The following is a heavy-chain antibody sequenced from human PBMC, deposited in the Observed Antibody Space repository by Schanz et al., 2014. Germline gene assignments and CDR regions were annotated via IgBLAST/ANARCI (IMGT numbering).Heavy chain of an antibody. CDR2: ISGSGGST. J-gene: IGHJ5*02. CDR3: ARPALWFGDNCFDP. CDR1: GFTFSSYS. D-gene: IGHD3-10*01. Sequence: EVQLAESGGGLVQPGGSLRLSCTASGFTFSSYSMSWVRQAPGKGLEWVSAISGSGGSTYYADSVKGRFTISRDNSKNTLYLQMNSLRAEDTAVYYCARPALWFGDNCFDPWGQGTLVTVSS. V-gene: IGHV3-23*04.